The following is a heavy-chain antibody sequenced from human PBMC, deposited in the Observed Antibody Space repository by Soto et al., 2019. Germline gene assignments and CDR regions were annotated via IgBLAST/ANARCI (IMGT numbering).Heavy chain of an antibody. V-gene: IGHV3-30-3*01. CDR2: ISYDGSNK. Sequence: GGSLRLSCAASGFTFSSYAMHWVRQAPGKGLEWVAVISYDGSNKYYADSVKGRFTISRDNSKNTLYLQMNSLRAEDTAVYYCASGDGYNPDYYYYGMDVWGQGTTVTVS. J-gene: IGHJ6*02. CDR3: ASGDGYNPDYYYYGMDV. D-gene: IGHD5-12*01. CDR1: GFTFSSYA.